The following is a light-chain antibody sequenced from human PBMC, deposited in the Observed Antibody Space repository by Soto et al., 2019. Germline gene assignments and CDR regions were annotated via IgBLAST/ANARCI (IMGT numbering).Light chain of an antibody. CDR2: EVN. CDR3: CSYAGSSLWM. J-gene: IGLJ3*02. V-gene: IGLV2-23*02. Sequence: QSVLTQPAAVSGSLGQSITISCSGSGSDIGNYNLVSWYQQQPGKVPRLIIYEVNKGPSGVSNHFSGSKSGNTASLTISDLQPDDECLYYCCSYAGSSLWMFGGGTKLSVL. CDR1: GSDIGNYNL.